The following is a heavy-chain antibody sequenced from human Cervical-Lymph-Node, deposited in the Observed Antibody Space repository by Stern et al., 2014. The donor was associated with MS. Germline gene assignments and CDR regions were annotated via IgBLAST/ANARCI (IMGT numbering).Heavy chain of an antibody. V-gene: IGHV1-18*01. D-gene: IGHD6-19*01. CDR2: ISAYNGNT. CDR1: GYNFSSYG. CDR3: ARIAMSGYLDY. Sequence: VQLVQSGVEVKKPGASVKVSCKTSGYNFSSYGTLWVRQAPGQGLEWMGWISAYNGNTNYAQKFLGRVTMTTDTSTNTASLELRSRRSDDTAVYCCARIAMSGYLDYWGQGTLVIVSS. J-gene: IGHJ4*02.